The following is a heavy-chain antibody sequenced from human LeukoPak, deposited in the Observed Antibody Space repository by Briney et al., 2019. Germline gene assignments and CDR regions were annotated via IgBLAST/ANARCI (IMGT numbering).Heavy chain of an antibody. CDR1: GFTFTSSA. Sequence: SVKVSCKASGFTFTSSAMQWVRQARGQRLEWIGWIVVGSGNTNYAQKFQERVTITRDMSTSTAYMELSSLRSEDTAVYYCAAEGFDRTGPGAFDIWGQGTMVTVSS. J-gene: IGHJ3*02. CDR3: AAEGFDRTGPGAFDI. V-gene: IGHV1-58*02. D-gene: IGHD3-9*01. CDR2: IVVGSGNT.